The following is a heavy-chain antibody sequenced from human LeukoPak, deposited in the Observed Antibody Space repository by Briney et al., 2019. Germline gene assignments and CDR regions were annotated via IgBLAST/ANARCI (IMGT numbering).Heavy chain of an antibody. V-gene: IGHV3-23*01. D-gene: IGHD3-10*01. CDR2: ISGSGGST. Sequence: GGSLRLSCAASGFTFSSYAMSWVRQAPGKGLEWVPAISGSGGSTYYADSVKGRFTISRDNSKNTLYLQMNSLRAEDTAVYYCAFNYGSGSYYWEVFDYWGQGTLVTVSS. J-gene: IGHJ4*02. CDR1: GFTFSSYA. CDR3: AFNYGSGSYYWEVFDY.